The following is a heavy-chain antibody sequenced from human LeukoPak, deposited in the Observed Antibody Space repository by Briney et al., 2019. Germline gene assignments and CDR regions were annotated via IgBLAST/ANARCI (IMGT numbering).Heavy chain of an antibody. CDR3: ARVTLGYDSRVYYPATFDY. Sequence: GGSLRLSCAASELTVSSNYLSWVRQAPGKGLEWVSIIYTGGSTYYAESVKGRFTISRDTSKNTLYLQMNSLRAEDAAVYYCARVTLGYDSRVYYPATFDYWGQGALVTVSS. V-gene: IGHV3-53*01. J-gene: IGHJ4*02. D-gene: IGHD3-22*01. CDR1: ELTVSSNY. CDR2: IYTGGST.